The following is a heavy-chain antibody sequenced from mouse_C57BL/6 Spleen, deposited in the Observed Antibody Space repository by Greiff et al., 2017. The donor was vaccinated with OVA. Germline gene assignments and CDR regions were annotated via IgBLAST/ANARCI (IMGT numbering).Heavy chain of an antibody. CDR1: GYSITSGYY. CDR2: ISYDGSN. Sequence: EVKLQESGPGLVKPSQSLSLTCSVTGYSITSGYYWNWIRQFPGNKLEWMGYISYDGSNNYNPSLKNRISITRDTSKNQFFLKLNYVTTEDTATCYCARGGYYNFEDWGQGSTLTVSS. J-gene: IGHJ2*01. D-gene: IGHD2-3*01. V-gene: IGHV3-6*01. CDR3: ARGGYYNFED.